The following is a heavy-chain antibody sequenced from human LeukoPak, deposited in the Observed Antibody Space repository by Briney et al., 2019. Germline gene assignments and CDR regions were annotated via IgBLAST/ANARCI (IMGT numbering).Heavy chain of an antibody. J-gene: IGHJ6*02. CDR1: GFTFSTYG. Sequence: GGSLRLSCAASGFTFSTYGMEWVRQAPGKGLEWVATISYDGSNKYYADTVKGRFIISRDNSKSTLYLQMNSLRAEDTATYYCARVPYNYYYGMDVWGQGTTVTVSS. CDR3: ARVPYNYYYGMDV. CDR2: ISYDGSNK. V-gene: IGHV3-30*03.